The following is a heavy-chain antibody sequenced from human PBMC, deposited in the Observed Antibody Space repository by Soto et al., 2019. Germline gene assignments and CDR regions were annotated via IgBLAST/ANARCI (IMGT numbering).Heavy chain of an antibody. D-gene: IGHD3-10*01. V-gene: IGHV1-69*06. CDR3: ARDNGSGIYYYYGMDV. Sequence: SVKVSCKASGGTFNSYAISWVRQAPGQGLEWMGGIIPIFGTANYAQKFQGRVTITADKSTSTAYMELSSLRSEDTAVYYCARDNGSGIYYYYGMDVWGQGTTVTVSS. CDR2: IIPIFGTA. J-gene: IGHJ6*02. CDR1: GGTFNSYA.